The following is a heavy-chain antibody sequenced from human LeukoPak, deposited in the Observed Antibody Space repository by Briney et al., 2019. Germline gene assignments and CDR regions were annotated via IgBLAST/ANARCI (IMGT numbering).Heavy chain of an antibody. CDR2: ISGSSYYK. J-gene: IGHJ6*02. V-gene: IGHV3-21*01. CDR1: GFTFSSYT. D-gene: IGHD2-21*02. CDR3: ARDFYCGGDCYPSNSDYYGMDV. Sequence: AGGSLRLSCAASGFTFSSYTINWVRQAPGKGLEWVSSISGSSYYKYYADSVRGRFTISRDNAKNSLYLQMNSLRAEDTAVYYCARDFYCGGDCYPSNSDYYGMDVWGQGTTVTVSS.